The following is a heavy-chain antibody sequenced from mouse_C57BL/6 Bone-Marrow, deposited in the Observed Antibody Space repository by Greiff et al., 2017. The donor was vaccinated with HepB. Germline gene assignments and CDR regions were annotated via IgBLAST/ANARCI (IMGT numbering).Heavy chain of an antibody. J-gene: IGHJ2*01. D-gene: IGHD1-1*01. CDR2: IDPEDGET. V-gene: IGHV14-2*01. Sequence: EVKLQESGAELVKPGASVKLSCTASGFNIKDYYMHWVKQRTEQGLEWIGRIDPEDGETKYAPKFQGKATITADTSSNTAYLQLISLTSEDTAVYYGARSPFITTVDDFDYWGQGTTLTVSS. CDR1: GFNIKDYY. CDR3: ARSPFITTVDDFDY.